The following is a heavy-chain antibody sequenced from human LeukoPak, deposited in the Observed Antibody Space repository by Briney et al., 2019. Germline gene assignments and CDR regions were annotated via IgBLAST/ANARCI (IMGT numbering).Heavy chain of an antibody. CDR3: ARVCGSYSSSWYRGVYFDY. J-gene: IGHJ4*02. CDR2: IYYSGST. V-gene: IGHV4-30-4*08. Sequence: SQTLSLTCTVSGGSISSGDYYWSWIRQPPGKGLEWIGYIYYSGSTHYNPSLKSRVTISVDTSKNQFSLKLSSVTAADTAVYYCARVCGSYSSSWYRGVYFDYWGQGTLVTVSS. CDR1: GGSISSGDYY. D-gene: IGHD6-13*01.